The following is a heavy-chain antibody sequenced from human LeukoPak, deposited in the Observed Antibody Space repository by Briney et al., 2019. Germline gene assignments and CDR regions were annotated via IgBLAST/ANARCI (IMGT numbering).Heavy chain of an antibody. CDR3: ARDRYYDILTGYYYFDY. V-gene: IGHV1-18*01. Sequence: ASVKVSCKASGYTFTSYGISWVRQAPGQGLEWMGWISAYNGDTNYAQKLQGRVTMTTDTSTSTAYMELRSLRSDDTAVYYCARDRYYDILTGYYYFDYWAREPWSPSPQ. J-gene: IGHJ4*02. CDR2: ISAYNGDT. D-gene: IGHD3-9*01. CDR1: GYTFTSYG.